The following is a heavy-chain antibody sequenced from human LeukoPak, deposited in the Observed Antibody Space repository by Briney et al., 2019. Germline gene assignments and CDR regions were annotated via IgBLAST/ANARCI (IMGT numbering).Heavy chain of an antibody. V-gene: IGHV3-21*01. CDR1: GGSFSGYY. Sequence: TSETLSLTCAVYGGSFSGYYWSWIRQPPGKGLEWVSSISSSSSYIYYADSVKGRFTISRDNAKNSLYLQMNSLRAEDTAVYYCARDSGGSGWPFDYWGQGTLVTVSS. D-gene: IGHD6-19*01. J-gene: IGHJ4*02. CDR3: ARDSGGSGWPFDY. CDR2: ISSSSSYI.